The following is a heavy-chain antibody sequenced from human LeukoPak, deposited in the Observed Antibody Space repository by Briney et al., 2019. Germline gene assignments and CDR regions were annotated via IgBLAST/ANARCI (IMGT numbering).Heavy chain of an antibody. CDR2: IYYSGST. CDR3: ARDLLDTSMVHYWYFDL. CDR1: GGSFSGYY. J-gene: IGHJ2*01. D-gene: IGHD5-18*01. Sequence: SETLSLTCAVYGGSFSGYYWSWIRQPPGKGLEWIGSIYYSGSTYYNPSLKSRVTISVDTSKNQFSLKLSSVTAADTAVYYCARDLLDTSMVHYWYFDLWGRGTLVTVSS. V-gene: IGHV4-34*09.